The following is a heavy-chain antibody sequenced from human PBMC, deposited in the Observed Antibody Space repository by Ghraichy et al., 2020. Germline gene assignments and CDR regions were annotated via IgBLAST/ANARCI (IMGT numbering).Heavy chain of an antibody. J-gene: IGHJ4*02. Sequence: GSLRLSCAASGFTFRSHWMYWVRQAPGKGLVWVSGVDAAGSNKKYADSVKGRFTISRDNAKNTLYLQLNSLSAEDTAVYYCAKEGFDSWGQGTLVTVSS. CDR1: GFTFRSHW. CDR2: VDAAGSNK. CDR3: AKEGFDS. V-gene: IGHV3-74*03.